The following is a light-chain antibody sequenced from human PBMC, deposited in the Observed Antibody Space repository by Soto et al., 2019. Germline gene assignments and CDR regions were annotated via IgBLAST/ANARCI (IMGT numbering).Light chain of an antibody. V-gene: IGKV2-28*01. CDR2: LGS. CDR1: QSLLHSNGYNY. Sequence: DIVMTQSPLSLPVTPGEPASISCRSSQSLLHSNGYNYLYWYLQKPGQSPQLLIYLGSNRASGVPDRFSGSGSGTDFTLNISIVEAEDVGVYYCMHALQTPPVYTFGQGTKLEIK. CDR3: MHALQTPPVYT. J-gene: IGKJ2*01.